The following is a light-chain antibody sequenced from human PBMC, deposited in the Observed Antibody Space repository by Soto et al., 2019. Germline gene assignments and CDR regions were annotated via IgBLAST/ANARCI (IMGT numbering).Light chain of an antibody. Sequence: VTTQSPTTLAASPGGRVTLSRRASQSVASSVAWYQQKPGQAPRLILYGASTRATGFPARFSGSGSGTEFTLTISSLQSEDFAVYLCQQYHYWPITFGQGTRVEIK. CDR1: QSVASS. CDR3: QQYHYWPIT. V-gene: IGKV3-15*01. J-gene: IGKJ5*01. CDR2: GAS.